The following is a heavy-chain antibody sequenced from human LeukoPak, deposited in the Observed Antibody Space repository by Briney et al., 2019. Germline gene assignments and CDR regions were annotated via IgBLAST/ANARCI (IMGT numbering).Heavy chain of an antibody. CDR3: ARDPFRTVTTYYYGMDV. CDR1: GYTFTGDY. CDR2: INPNSGGT. J-gene: IGHJ6*02. V-gene: IGHV1-2*02. Sequence: ASVKVSCKASGYTFTGDYMHWVRQAPGQGLEWMGWINPNSGGTNYAQKFQGRVTMTRDTSISTAYMELSRLRSDDTAVYYCARDPFRTVTTYYYGMDVWGQGTTVTVSS. D-gene: IGHD4-17*01.